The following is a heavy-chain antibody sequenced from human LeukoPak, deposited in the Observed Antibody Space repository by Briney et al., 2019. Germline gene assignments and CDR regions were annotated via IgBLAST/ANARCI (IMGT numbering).Heavy chain of an antibody. Sequence: ASVKVSCKASGYTFTGYYMHWVRQAPGQGLEWMGWINPNSGGTNYAQKFQGRVTMTRDTSISTAYMELSRLRSDDTAVYYCARADGYCSSTSCYFYYMDVWGRGTTVTVSS. CDR3: ARADGYCSSTSCYFYYMDV. CDR1: GYTFTGYY. D-gene: IGHD2-2*03. J-gene: IGHJ6*03. CDR2: INPNSGGT. V-gene: IGHV1-2*02.